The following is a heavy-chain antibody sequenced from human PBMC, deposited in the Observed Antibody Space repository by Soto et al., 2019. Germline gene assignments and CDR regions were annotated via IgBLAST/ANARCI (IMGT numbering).Heavy chain of an antibody. CDR3: AKDRRDGYNYCFDY. J-gene: IGHJ4*02. CDR1: GFSFSSYG. V-gene: IGHV3-30*18. Sequence: QVQLVESGGGVVQPGRSLRLSCAASGFSFSSYGMHWVRQAPGKGLEWVAVILSDGSNKYYADSVKGRFTISRDNSKNTLALQMNSLGAEDTAVYYCAKDRRDGYNYCFDYWGQGTLVTVSS. CDR2: ILSDGSNK. D-gene: IGHD5-12*01.